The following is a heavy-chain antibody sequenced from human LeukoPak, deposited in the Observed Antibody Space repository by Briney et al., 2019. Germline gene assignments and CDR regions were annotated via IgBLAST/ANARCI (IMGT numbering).Heavy chain of an antibody. CDR3: ARLGPSWGAIEFFFDY. D-gene: IGHD2-2*02. CDR1: GGSISSSSYY. J-gene: IGHJ4*02. CDR2: IYYSGST. Sequence: SETLSLTCTVSGGSISSSSYYWGWIRQPPGKGLEWIGSIYYSGSTYYNPSLKSRVAISVDTSKNQFSLKLSSVTAADTAVYYCARLGPSWGAIEFFFDYWGQGTLVTVSS. V-gene: IGHV4-39*01.